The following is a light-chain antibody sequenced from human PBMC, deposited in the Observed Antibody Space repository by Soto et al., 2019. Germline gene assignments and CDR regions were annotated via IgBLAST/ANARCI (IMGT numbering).Light chain of an antibody. Sequence: VFTPSPGPPSFSPGERATLSRRASQSVSSYLAWYQQKPGQAPRLLIYDASNRATGIPARFSGSGSGTDFTLTISSLEPEDFAVYYCQQRSNWPSATFGGGTKVDIK. CDR3: QQRSNWPSAT. J-gene: IGKJ4*01. CDR1: QSVSSY. CDR2: DAS. V-gene: IGKV3-11*01.